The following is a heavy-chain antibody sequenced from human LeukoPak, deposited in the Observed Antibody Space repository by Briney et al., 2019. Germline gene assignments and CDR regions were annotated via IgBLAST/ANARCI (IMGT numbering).Heavy chain of an antibody. CDR1: GFTFSTSA. Sequence: GGSLRLSCAASGFTFSTSAMSWVRQAPGKGLEWVSAISGSGGRAYFADSVEGRFTFSRDNSKNTLWLQMNSPKAEDTAVYYCARAGKAAAFDYWGQGTLVTVSS. V-gene: IGHV3-23*01. D-gene: IGHD2-15*01. J-gene: IGHJ4*02. CDR2: ISGSGGRA. CDR3: ARAGKAAAFDY.